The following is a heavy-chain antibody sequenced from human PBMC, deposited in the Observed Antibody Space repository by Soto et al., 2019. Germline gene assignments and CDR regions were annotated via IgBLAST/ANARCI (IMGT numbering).Heavy chain of an antibody. Sequence: QVQLVESGGGAVQPGESLRLSCVASGFDFTYYAMHWVRQAPGKGLESVAVMSSDGSKIHHTDSVKGRFTISRDNSKNPLYLPMNSLRKEYTAVYFCAKDEGVGGTLGLFDYWGQGTLVSVSS. CDR2: MSSDGSKI. CDR3: AKDEGVGGTLGLFDY. D-gene: IGHD1-26*01. CDR1: GFDFTYYA. V-gene: IGHV3-30*18. J-gene: IGHJ4*02.